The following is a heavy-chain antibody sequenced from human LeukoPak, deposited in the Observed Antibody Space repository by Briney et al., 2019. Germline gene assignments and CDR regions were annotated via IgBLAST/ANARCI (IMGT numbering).Heavy chain of an antibody. V-gene: IGHV4-39*07. CDR2: IYYSGST. J-gene: IGHJ4*02. Sequence: SETLSLTCTVSGGSISSSSYYWGWIRQPPGRGLEWIGSIYYSGSTYYNPSLKSRVTISVDTSKKQFSLKLSSVTAADTAVYYCARSPFLEWLFFDNWGQGTLVTVSS. CDR1: GGSISSSSYY. CDR3: ARSPFLEWLFFDN. D-gene: IGHD3-3*01.